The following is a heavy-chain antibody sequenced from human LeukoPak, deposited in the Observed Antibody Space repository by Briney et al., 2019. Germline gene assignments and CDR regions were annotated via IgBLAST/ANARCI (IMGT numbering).Heavy chain of an antibody. CDR3: ARDYDGDAFDI. D-gene: IGHD3-22*01. V-gene: IGHV4-59*01. Sequence: KPSETLSLTCTVSGGSISSYYWSWIRQPPGKGLEWLGYIYDSGSTNYNPSLKSRVTISVDTSKNQFSLKLSSVTAADTAVYYCARDYDGDAFDIWGQGTMVTVSS. CDR2: IYDSGST. J-gene: IGHJ3*02. CDR1: GGSISSYY.